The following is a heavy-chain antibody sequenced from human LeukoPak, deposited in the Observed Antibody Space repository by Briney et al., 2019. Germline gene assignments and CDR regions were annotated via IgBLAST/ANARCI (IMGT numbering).Heavy chain of an antibody. Sequence: GGSLRLSCAASGFTFSSYAMHWVRQAPGKGLEWVAVISYDGSNKYYADSVKGRFTISKDNSKNTLYLQMNSQRAEDTAVYYCARDHYYDSSGSYFDYWGQGTLVTVSS. CDR2: ISYDGSNK. D-gene: IGHD3-22*01. CDR3: ARDHYYDSSGSYFDY. V-gene: IGHV3-30*04. CDR1: GFTFSSYA. J-gene: IGHJ4*02.